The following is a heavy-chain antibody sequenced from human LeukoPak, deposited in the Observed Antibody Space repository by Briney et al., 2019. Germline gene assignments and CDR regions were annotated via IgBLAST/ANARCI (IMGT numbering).Heavy chain of an antibody. D-gene: IGHD5-24*01. CDR2: IYYSGST. Sequence: SETLSLTCTVSGGSVSSGSYYWSWIRQPPGKGLEWIGYIYYSGSTNYNPSLKSRVTISVDTSKNQFSLKLSSVTAADTAVYYCARVVGDGYSEYWGQGTLVTVSS. CDR1: GGSVSSGSYY. CDR3: ARVVGDGYSEY. J-gene: IGHJ4*02. V-gene: IGHV4-61*01.